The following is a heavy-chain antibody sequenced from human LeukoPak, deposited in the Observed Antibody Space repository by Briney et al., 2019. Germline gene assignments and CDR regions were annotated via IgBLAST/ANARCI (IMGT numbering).Heavy chain of an antibody. Sequence: GGSLRLSCAASGLTASRNYMNWVRQAPGKGLEWVSTIYTDGRTYYADSVKGRFTISRDHSKNTLYFQMDSLTADDTAVYYCSTVWSNNGAFWGQGALVTVSS. J-gene: IGHJ4*02. D-gene: IGHD3-3*01. V-gene: IGHV3-66*01. CDR3: STVWSNNGAF. CDR2: IYTDGRT. CDR1: GLTASRNY.